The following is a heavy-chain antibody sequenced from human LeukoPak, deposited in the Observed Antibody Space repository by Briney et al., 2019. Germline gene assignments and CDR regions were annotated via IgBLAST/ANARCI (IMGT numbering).Heavy chain of an antibody. J-gene: IGHJ4*02. Sequence: GGSLRLSCAASGFTFSSYWMHWVRQAPGKGLVWVSRINSDGSSTSYADSVKGRFTISRDNAKNTVYLQMNSLRAEDTAVYYCARSSGAGPRGGLLFDYWGQGTLVTVSS. D-gene: IGHD3-16*01. CDR2: INSDGSST. CDR3: ARSSGAGPRGGLLFDY. CDR1: GFTFSSYW. V-gene: IGHV3-74*01.